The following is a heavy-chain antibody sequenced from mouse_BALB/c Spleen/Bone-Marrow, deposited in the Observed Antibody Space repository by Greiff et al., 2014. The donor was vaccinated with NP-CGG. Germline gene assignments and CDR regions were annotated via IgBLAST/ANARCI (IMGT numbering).Heavy chain of an antibody. V-gene: IGHV14-3*02. J-gene: IGHJ2*01. CDR2: IDPANGNT. Sequence: EVQRVESGAELVKPGASVKLSCTASGFDIKDTYMHWVKQRPEQDLEWIGRIDPANGNTKYDPKFQGKATITADTSSNTAYLQLSSLTSEDTAVYYCARYYYGSSYFDYWGQGTTLTVSS. CDR1: GFDIKDTY. CDR3: ARYYYGSSYFDY. D-gene: IGHD1-1*01.